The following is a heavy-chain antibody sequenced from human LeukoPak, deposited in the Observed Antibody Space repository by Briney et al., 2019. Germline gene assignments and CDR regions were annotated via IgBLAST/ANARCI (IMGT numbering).Heavy chain of an antibody. J-gene: IGHJ5*02. V-gene: IGHV4-30-4*01. CDR2: IYYSGST. D-gene: IGHD3-9*01. Sequence: SETLSLTCTVSGGSISSGDYYWSWIRQPPGKGLEWIGYIYYSGSTYYNPSLKSRVTISVDTSKSQFSLKLSSVTAADTAVYYCARAYFDWLLYPNWFDPWGQGTLVTVSS. CDR1: GGSISSGDYY. CDR3: ARAYFDWLLYPNWFDP.